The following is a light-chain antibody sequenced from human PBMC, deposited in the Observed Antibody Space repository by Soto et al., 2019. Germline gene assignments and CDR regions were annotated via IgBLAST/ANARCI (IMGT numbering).Light chain of an antibody. J-gene: IGLJ2*01. CDR1: SPNIGAGYN. CDR3: QSYDSSLSGSI. CDR2: VNS. V-gene: IGLV1-40*01. Sequence: QSVLTQPPSLSGAPGQRVTISCTGSSPNIGAGYNVHWYQQLPGTAPKLLIYVNSNRPSGVPDRFSGSKSGTSASLAITGLQAEDEADYYCQSYDSSLSGSIFGGGTKVTVL.